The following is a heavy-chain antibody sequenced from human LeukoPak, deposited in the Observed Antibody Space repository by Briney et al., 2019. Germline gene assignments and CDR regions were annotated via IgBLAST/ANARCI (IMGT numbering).Heavy chain of an antibody. Sequence: PSETLSLTCTVSGGSISSSSYYWSWIRQPPGKGLEWIGEINHSGSTNYNPSLKSRVTISVDTSKNQFSLKLSSVTAADTAVYYCARHYLLWGSGGSCYDYWGQGTLVTVSS. CDR1: GGSISSSSYY. CDR2: INHSGST. D-gene: IGHD2-15*01. J-gene: IGHJ4*02. V-gene: IGHV4-39*01. CDR3: ARHYLLWGSGGSCYDY.